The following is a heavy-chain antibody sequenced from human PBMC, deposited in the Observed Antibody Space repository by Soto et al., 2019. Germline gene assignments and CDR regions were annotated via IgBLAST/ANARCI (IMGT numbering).Heavy chain of an antibody. CDR3: ARGRAARPPHPRGP. CDR1: GYTFTSYD. Sequence: QVQLVQSGAEVKKPGASVKVSCKASGYTFTSYDINWVRQATGQGLEWMGWMNPNSGNTGYAQKFQGRVTMTRNTSISTAYMELGSLRSEDTAVYYCARGRAARPPHPRGPWGQGTLVTVSS. CDR2: MNPNSGNT. J-gene: IGHJ5*02. V-gene: IGHV1-8*01. D-gene: IGHD6-6*01.